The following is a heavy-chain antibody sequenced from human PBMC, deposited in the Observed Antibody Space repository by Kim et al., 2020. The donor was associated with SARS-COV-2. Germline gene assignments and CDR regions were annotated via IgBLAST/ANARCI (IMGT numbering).Heavy chain of an antibody. Sequence: SQTLSLTCAVSGDSVSSYTAAWNWIRQSPSRGLEWLGRTYLRSKWSTNYAVSVQSRININADTSTNQFSLQLNSVTPQDTALYYCARQMSGRFDFWGQGTRVTVSS. D-gene: IGHD7-27*01. CDR2: TYLRSKWST. V-gene: IGHV6-1*01. CDR3: ARQMSGRFDF. J-gene: IGHJ4*02. CDR1: GDSVSSYTAA.